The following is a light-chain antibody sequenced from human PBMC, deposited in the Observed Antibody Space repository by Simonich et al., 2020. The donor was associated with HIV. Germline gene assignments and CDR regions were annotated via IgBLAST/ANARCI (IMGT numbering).Light chain of an antibody. CDR1: QSLVQSDGNTY. Sequence: DVVMTQSPLSLPVTLGQPASISCRSCQSLVQSDGNTYVNWFQQRQGQSPRCLIYKVSNRDSGVPDRFSGSGSGTDFTLKISRVEAEDVGVYFCMQGTHWPVTFGGGTKVEIK. CDR2: KVS. J-gene: IGKJ4*01. V-gene: IGKV2-30*02. CDR3: MQGTHWPVT.